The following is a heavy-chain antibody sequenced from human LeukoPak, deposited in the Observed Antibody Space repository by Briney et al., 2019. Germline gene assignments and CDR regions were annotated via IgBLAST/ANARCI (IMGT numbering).Heavy chain of an antibody. J-gene: IGHJ4*02. Sequence: SETLSLTCTVSGGYVSDYYWGWIRQSPGKALEWIGYIYYTETSYNPSLKSRVTISADTSRDQFSLKLSSVTAADTAVYYCASRKLGNDYWGQGILVTVTS. CDR3: ASRKLGNDY. CDR1: GGYVSDYY. D-gene: IGHD7-27*01. CDR2: IYYTET. V-gene: IGHV4-59*02.